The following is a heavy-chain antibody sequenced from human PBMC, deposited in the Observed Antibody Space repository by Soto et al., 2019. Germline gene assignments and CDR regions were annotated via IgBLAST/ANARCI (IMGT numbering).Heavy chain of an antibody. V-gene: IGHV3-33*01. J-gene: IGHJ4*02. CDR3: ARETDPYYFGSGSLNY. Sequence: QVQLVESGGGVVQPGRSLRLSCAASGFTFSNYAMHWVRQAPGKGLEWVAVIWYDGSNKYYVDSGKGRFTISRDNSKNTLYLQMNSLRADDTAVYYCARETDPYYFGSGSLNYWGQGALVTVSS. CDR1: GFTFSNYA. CDR2: IWYDGSNK. D-gene: IGHD3-10*01.